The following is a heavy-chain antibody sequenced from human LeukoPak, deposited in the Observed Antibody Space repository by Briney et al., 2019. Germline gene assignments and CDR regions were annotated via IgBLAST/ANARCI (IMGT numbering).Heavy chain of an antibody. CDR1: GYSFTSYW. CDR2: IYPGDSDT. V-gene: IGHV5-51*01. D-gene: IGHD3-10*01. Sequence: GESLQISCKGSGYSFTSYWIGWVRQMPGKGLEWMGIIYPGDSDTRYSPSFQGQVTISADKSISTAYLQWSSLKASDTAMYCCARRKHYGSGDVVVAFDIWGQGTMVTVSS. CDR3: ARRKHYGSGDVVVAFDI. J-gene: IGHJ3*02.